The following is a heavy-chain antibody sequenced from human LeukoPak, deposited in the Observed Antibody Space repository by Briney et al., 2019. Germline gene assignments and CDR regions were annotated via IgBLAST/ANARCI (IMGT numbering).Heavy chain of an antibody. D-gene: IGHD5-24*01. J-gene: IGHJ4*02. CDR1: GFNFTTYG. CDR2: VWYDGSIK. CDR3: ASPVEMATSALEN. V-gene: IGHV3-33*01. Sequence: GGSLRLSCAASGFNFTTYGMHWVRQSPGKGLEWVALVWYDGSIKYYADSVKGRFTISRDNSKNTLFLQMSSLRAEDTAVYYCASPVEMATSALENWGQGTLVTVSS.